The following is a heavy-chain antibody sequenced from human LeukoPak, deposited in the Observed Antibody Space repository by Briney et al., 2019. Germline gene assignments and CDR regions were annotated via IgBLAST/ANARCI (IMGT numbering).Heavy chain of an antibody. D-gene: IGHD6-19*01. Sequence: GGSLRLSCAASGFPFSSYEMNWVRQAPGKGLEWVSYISSSGSTIYYADSVKGRFTISRDNAKNSLYLQMNSLRAEDTAVYYCASRYSSGWYQVDFDYWGQGTLVTVSS. CDR3: ASRYSSGWYQVDFDY. J-gene: IGHJ4*02. V-gene: IGHV3-48*03. CDR2: ISSSGSTI. CDR1: GFPFSSYE.